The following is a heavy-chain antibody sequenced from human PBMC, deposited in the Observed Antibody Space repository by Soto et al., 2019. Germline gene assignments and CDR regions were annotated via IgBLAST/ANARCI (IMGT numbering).Heavy chain of an antibody. CDR1: GGSISSSSYY. V-gene: IGHV4-39*01. J-gene: IGHJ3*02. CDR3: ARRRPVVRYFDTDAFDI. D-gene: IGHD3-9*01. CDR2: IYYSGST. Sequence: SETLSLTCTVSGGSISSSSYYWGWIRQPPGKGLEWIGSIYYSGSTYYNPSLKSRVTISVDTSKNQFSLKLSSVTAADTAVYYCARRRPVVRYFDTDAFDIWGQGTMVTVSS.